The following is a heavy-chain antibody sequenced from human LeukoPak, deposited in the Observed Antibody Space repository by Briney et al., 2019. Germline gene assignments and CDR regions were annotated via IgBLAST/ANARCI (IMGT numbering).Heavy chain of an antibody. D-gene: IGHD3-22*01. CDR3: ARTDLSDSSGYPLDY. Sequence: GASVKVSCKASGYTFTSYYMHWVRQAPGQGLEWMGIINPSGGSTSYAQKPQGRVTMTTDTSTSTAYMELRSLRSDDTAVYYCARTDLSDSSGYPLDYWGQGTLVTVSS. J-gene: IGHJ4*02. V-gene: IGHV1-46*01. CDR1: GYTFTSYY. CDR2: INPSGGST.